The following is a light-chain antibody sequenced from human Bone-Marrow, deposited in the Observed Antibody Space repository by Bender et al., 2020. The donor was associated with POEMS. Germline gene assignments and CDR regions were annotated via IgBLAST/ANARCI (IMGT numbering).Light chain of an antibody. Sequence: QSVVTQPPSLSEAPRQRVTIPCSGSSSNIGNHGVNWYQQLPGEAPKPLINYDDLLTPGVSDRFSPSKSGTSASLAISERQSEDEALYYCSAWDDSLSGWVFGGGTKLTVL. J-gene: IGLJ3*02. CDR3: SAWDDSLSGWV. V-gene: IGLV1-36*01. CDR1: SSNIGNHG. CDR2: YDD.